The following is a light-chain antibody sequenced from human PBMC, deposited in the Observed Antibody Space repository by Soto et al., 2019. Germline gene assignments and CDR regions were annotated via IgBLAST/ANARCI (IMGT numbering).Light chain of an antibody. CDR1: QSISIW. Sequence: DIQMTQSPSTLSASVGDRVTITCRASQSISIWLAWYQQKPGKAPNLLISKASSLESGVPSRFIGSGSGTEFTLTISSLQPDDFATYYCQQYNNSPRTFGQGTTVEIK. J-gene: IGKJ1*01. V-gene: IGKV1-5*03. CDR3: QQYNNSPRT. CDR2: KAS.